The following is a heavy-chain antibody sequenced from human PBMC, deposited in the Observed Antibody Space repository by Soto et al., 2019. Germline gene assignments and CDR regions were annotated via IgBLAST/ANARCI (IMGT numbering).Heavy chain of an antibody. CDR1: GGSFSGYY. Sequence: PSETLSLTCAVYGGSFSGYYWSWIRQPPGKGLEWIGEINHSGSTNYNPSLKSRVTISVDTSKNQFSLKLSSVTAADTAVYYCAGSYGNAWYTYWGQGTLVIVAS. D-gene: IGHD6-13*01. CDR2: INHSGST. CDR3: AGSYGNAWYTY. J-gene: IGHJ4*01. V-gene: IGHV4-34*01.